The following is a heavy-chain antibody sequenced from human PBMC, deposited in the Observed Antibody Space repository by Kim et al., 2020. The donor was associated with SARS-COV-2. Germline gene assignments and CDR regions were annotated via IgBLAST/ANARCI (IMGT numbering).Heavy chain of an antibody. CDR2: PTSGDT. J-gene: IGHJ4*02. CDR3: ARGLDY. V-gene: IGHV1-2*02. Sequence: PTSGDTKHAQKFQGRVTMTRDTSISTAYMELSRLRSDDTAVYYCARGLDYWGQGTLVTVS.